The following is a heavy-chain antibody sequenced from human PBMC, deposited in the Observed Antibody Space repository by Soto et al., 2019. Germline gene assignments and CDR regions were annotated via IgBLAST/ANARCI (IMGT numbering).Heavy chain of an antibody. CDR1: AVSISNSY. CDR3: ARVRTLSTLDY. J-gene: IGHJ4*02. Sequence: SETLSLTCTVAAVSISNSYWAWIRQSPEKGLECIGYIFYSGSTKYTPSLQSRVTISLDASKNQFFLQLASVTAADSAVYFCARVRTLSTLDYWRQGTLVTVSS. V-gene: IGHV4-59*01. CDR2: IFYSGST.